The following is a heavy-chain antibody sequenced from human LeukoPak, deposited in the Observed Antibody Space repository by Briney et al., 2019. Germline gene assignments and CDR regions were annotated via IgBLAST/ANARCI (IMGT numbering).Heavy chain of an antibody. J-gene: IGHJ4*02. V-gene: IGHV1-2*02. CDR1: GYTFTGYF. CDR3: ARERTPGSGYGVDY. Sequence: ASVKVSCKASGYTFTGYFMNWVRQAPGQGLEWMGWINPNSGGTNYAQKFQGRVTMTGDRSISTAYMELSRLRSDDTAVYYCARERTPGSGYGVDYWGQGTVVTVSS. CDR2: INPNSGGT. D-gene: IGHD6-25*01.